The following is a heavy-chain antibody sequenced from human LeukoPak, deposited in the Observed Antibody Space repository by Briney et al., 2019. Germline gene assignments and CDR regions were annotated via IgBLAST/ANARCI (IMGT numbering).Heavy chain of an antibody. D-gene: IGHD1-14*01. CDR3: ARRGAYKDRRFDY. J-gene: IGHJ4*02. Sequence: PSETLSLTCAVYGGSFSGYYWSWIRQPPGKGLEWIGEINHSGSTNYNPSLKSRVTISVDTSKNQFSLKLSSVTAADTAVYYCARRGAYKDRRFDYWGQGTLVTVSS. CDR1: GGSFSGYY. CDR2: INHSGST. V-gene: IGHV4-34*01.